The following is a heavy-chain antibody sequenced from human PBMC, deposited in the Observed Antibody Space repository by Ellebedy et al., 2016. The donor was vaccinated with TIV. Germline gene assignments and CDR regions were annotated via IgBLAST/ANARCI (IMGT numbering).Heavy chain of an antibody. Sequence: SETLSLXCTVSGGSISSTSYYWGWIRQPPGKGLTWTGSIYNSGSTYDNPSLKSRVTISINTSKNQFSLRLSSVTAADTALYYCARSYSSNWYGTHFDYWGQGTLVTVSS. CDR2: IYNSGST. CDR3: ARSYSSNWYGTHFDY. V-gene: IGHV4-39*07. CDR1: GGSISSTSYY. J-gene: IGHJ4*02. D-gene: IGHD6-13*01.